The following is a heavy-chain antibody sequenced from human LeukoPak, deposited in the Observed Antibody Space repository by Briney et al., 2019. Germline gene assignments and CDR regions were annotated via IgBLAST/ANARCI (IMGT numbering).Heavy chain of an antibody. CDR1: GFTFSNAW. J-gene: IGHJ4*02. Sequence: GGSLRLSCAASGFTFSNAWMSWVRQAPGKGLEWVGRIKSKTDGGTTDYAAPVKGRFTISRDDSKKTLYLQMNSLKTEDTAVYYCTTDTRWIQLWPHFDYWGQGTLVTVSS. V-gene: IGHV3-15*01. CDR2: IKSKTDGGTT. CDR3: TTDTRWIQLWPHFDY. D-gene: IGHD5-18*01.